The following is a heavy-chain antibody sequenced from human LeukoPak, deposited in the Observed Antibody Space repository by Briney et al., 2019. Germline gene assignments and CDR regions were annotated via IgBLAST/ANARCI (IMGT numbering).Heavy chain of an antibody. CDR2: ISHSGNT. CDR1: GGSFSDSF. J-gene: IGHJ4*02. Sequence: SETLSLTCGFYGGSFSDSFWSWVRQSPEMGMEWIGEISHSGNTKYGPSLESRVTISIDTSKNQVLLKLTSVTAADTAVYYCARGAHYTWDYWGQGTLVTVSS. CDR3: ARGAHYTWDY. D-gene: IGHD3-10*01. V-gene: IGHV4-34*01.